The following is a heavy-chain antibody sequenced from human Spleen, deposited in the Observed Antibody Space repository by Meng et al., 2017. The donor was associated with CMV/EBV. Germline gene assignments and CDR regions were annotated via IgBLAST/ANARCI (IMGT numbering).Heavy chain of an antibody. Sequence: GESLKISCAASGFTFSSYSMNWVRQAPGKGLEWVSSISSSSSYIYYADSVKGRFTISRDNAKNSLYLQMNSVRAEDTAVYYCASAEAAGTGYYGMDVWGQGTTVTVSS. D-gene: IGHD6-13*01. V-gene: IGHV3-21*01. CDR1: GFTFSSYS. CDR2: ISSSSSYI. CDR3: ASAEAAGTGYYGMDV. J-gene: IGHJ6*02.